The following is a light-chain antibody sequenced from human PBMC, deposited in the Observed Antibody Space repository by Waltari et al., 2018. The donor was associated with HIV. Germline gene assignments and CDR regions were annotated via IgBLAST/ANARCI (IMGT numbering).Light chain of an antibody. V-gene: IGKV1-5*03. CDR1: QSISVW. Sequence: DIQLTQSPSTLSASIGDRVTITCRASQSISVWLAWYQQLPGRAPNLLIYKASNLQSGVPPRFSGSGSGTEFTLSINGLQPEDVATYYCQQYDTFPWTFGLGTKVEIK. CDR3: QQYDTFPWT. J-gene: IGKJ1*01. CDR2: KAS.